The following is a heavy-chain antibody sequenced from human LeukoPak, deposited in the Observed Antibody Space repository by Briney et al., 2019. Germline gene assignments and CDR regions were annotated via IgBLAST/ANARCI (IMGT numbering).Heavy chain of an antibody. Sequence: SETLSLTCAVYGGSFSGYYWSWLRQPPGKGLEWIGEINHSGSTNYNPSLKSRVTISVDTSKNQFSLKLSSVTAADTAVYYCARHYSSGYFNWFDPWGQGTLVTVSS. CDR2: INHSGST. CDR3: ARHYSSGYFNWFDP. D-gene: IGHD3-22*01. V-gene: IGHV4-34*01. J-gene: IGHJ5*02. CDR1: GGSFSGYY.